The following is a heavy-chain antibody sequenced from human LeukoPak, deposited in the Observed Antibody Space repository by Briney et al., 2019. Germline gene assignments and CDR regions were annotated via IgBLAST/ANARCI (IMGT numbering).Heavy chain of an antibody. CDR1: GFSFDDYG. D-gene: IGHD2-15*01. Sequence: GGSLRLSCAASGFSFDDYGTSWVRQVPGKGLEWVTGINWNGDRTSYVDSVKGRFTISRDNAKNSLHLQMNSLRVEDTAFYYCTRKGVSGSSLRQFFDYWGQGTLVAVTS. V-gene: IGHV3-20*04. CDR3: TRKGVSGSSLRQFFDY. CDR2: INWNGDRT. J-gene: IGHJ4*02.